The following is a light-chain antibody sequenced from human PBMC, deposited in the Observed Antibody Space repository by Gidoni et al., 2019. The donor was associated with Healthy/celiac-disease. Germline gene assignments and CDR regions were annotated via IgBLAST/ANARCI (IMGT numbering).Light chain of an antibody. Sequence: SYVLTPPPSVSVATGQTARITCGRNNIGSKSVHWYQQKPGQAPVLVVYDDSDRPSGIPERFSGSNSGNTATLTISRVEAGDEADYYCQVWDSSSDQNWVFGGGTKLTVL. CDR2: DDS. CDR1: NIGSKS. J-gene: IGLJ3*02. V-gene: IGLV3-21*02. CDR3: QVWDSSSDQNWV.